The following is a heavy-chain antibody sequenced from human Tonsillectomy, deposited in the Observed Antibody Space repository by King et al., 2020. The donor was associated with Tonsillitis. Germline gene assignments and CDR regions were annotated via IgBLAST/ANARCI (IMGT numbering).Heavy chain of an antibody. CDR2: IRYDGSNK. CDR3: AKASNGYGYYGSPYYYYYGMDV. D-gene: IGHD4-17*01. Sequence: VQLVESGGGVVQPGGSLRLSCAASGFTFSTYGIHWVRQAPGKGLEWVAFIRYDGSNKYFADSVKGRFTTSRDNSKNTLYLQMNSLRAEDTAVYYCAKASNGYGYYGSPYYYYYGMDVWGQGTTVTVSS. V-gene: IGHV3-30*02. CDR1: GFTFSTYG. J-gene: IGHJ6*02.